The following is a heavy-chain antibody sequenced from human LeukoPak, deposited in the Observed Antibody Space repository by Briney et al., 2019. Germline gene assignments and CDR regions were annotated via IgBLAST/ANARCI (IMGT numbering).Heavy chain of an antibody. CDR1: GDSISSGSYY. Sequence: SETLSLTCTVSGDSISSGSYYWSWIRQPAGKGLEWIGRIYTSESTNYNPSLKSRVTISADTSKNQFSLKLSSVTAADTAVYYCARAIRGSYYMDVWGKGTTVTISS. D-gene: IGHD3-10*01. CDR2: IYTSEST. CDR3: ARAIRGSYYMDV. V-gene: IGHV4-61*02. J-gene: IGHJ6*03.